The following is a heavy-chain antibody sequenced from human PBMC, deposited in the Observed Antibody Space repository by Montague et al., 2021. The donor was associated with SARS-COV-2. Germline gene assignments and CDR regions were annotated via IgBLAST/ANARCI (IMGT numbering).Heavy chain of an antibody. CDR2: INHTGST. CDR3: ARVGDGVVPAPILGVGPFYYYYSMDV. Sequence: SETLSLTCAVSGGSFSGYFWSWIRQPPGKGLEWIGEINHTGSTKHNPSLKSRVTISVDTSKNQFSLKVTSMTAADTAFYYCARVGDGVVPAPILGVGPFYYYYSMDVWGKGTTVTVSS. CDR1: GGSFSGYF. V-gene: IGHV4-34*01. D-gene: IGHD2-2*02. J-gene: IGHJ6*03.